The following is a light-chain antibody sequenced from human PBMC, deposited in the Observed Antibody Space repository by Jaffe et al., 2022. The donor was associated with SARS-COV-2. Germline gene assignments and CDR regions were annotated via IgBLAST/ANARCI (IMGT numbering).Light chain of an antibody. CDR2: RDN. V-gene: IGLV10-54*04. CDR3: SAWDSSLRAVV. Sequence: QAGLTQPPSVSKDLRQTATLTCTGNSNNVGNQGAAWLQQHQGHPPKLLSNRDNSRPSGISERFSAFRSGSTASLTITGLQPEDGADYYCSAWDSSLRAVVFGGGTKLTVL. CDR1: SNNVGNQG. J-gene: IGLJ2*01.